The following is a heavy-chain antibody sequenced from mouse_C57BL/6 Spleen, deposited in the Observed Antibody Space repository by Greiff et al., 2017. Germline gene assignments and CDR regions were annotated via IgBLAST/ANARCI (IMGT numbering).Heavy chain of an antibody. V-gene: IGHV1-62-2*01. D-gene: IGHD1-1*01. CDR1: GYTFTEYT. CDR3: ARHEDPDYYGSSYGFAY. J-gene: IGHJ3*01. CDR2: FFPGSGSI. Sequence: QVQLQQSGAELVKPGASVKLSCKASGYTFTEYTIHWLKQRSGQGLEWIGWFFPGSGSIKYNEKFKDKATLTADKSSSTVYMELSRLTSEDSAVYFCARHEDPDYYGSSYGFAYWGQGTLVTVSA.